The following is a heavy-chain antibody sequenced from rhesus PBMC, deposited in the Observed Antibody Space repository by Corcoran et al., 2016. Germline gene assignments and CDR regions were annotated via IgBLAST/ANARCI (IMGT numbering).Heavy chain of an antibody. D-gene: IGHD4-29*01. V-gene: IGHV4S10*01. CDR3: ARDMYGGNY. CDR2: IYGSSLST. CDR1: GGSISDSYR. Sequence: QVQLQESGPGVVKPSETLSLTCAVSGGSISDSYRWSWIRQPPGKELEWIGHIYGSSLSTNYNPSLKSRGTMSKDASKNQFSLNLSSVTAADTAVYYCARDMYGGNYWGQGVLVTVSS. J-gene: IGHJ4*01.